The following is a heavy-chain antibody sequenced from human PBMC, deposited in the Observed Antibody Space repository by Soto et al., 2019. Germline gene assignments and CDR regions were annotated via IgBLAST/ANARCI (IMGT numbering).Heavy chain of an antibody. CDR2: TYYRSNWRH. Sequence: SQTLSLTCAISGDSVSSNTAAWNWIRSSPSRGLEWLGRTYYRSNWRHDYAVSVKSRITVNPDTSKNHFSLQLNSVTPDDTAVYYCERVVAGSGFDLWGQGTLVTVYS. V-gene: IGHV6-1*01. J-gene: IGHJ4*02. D-gene: IGHD6-19*01. CDR1: GDSVSSNTAA. CDR3: ERVVAGSGFDL.